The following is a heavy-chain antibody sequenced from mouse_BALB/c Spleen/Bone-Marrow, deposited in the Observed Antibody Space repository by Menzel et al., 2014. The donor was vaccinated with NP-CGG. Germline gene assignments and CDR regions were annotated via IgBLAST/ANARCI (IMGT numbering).Heavy chain of an antibody. J-gene: IGHJ2*01. V-gene: IGHV5-6-3*01. Sequence: EAKLVESGGGLVQPGGSLKLSCAASGFTFSNYGMSWVRQTPDKRLELVATINSNGGSTYYPDSVKGRFTISRDTAKNTLYLQMSSLKSEETAMYYCVRGNYGNYVDYFDFWGQGTTLTVSS. CDR2: INSNGGST. CDR1: GFTFSNYG. CDR3: VRGNYGNYVDYFDF. D-gene: IGHD2-1*01.